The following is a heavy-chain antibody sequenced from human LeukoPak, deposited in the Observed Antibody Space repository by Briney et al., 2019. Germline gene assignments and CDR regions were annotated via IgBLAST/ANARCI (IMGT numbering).Heavy chain of an antibody. D-gene: IGHD3-22*01. V-gene: IGHV3-30-3*01. CDR2: ISYDGNNK. J-gene: IGHJ3*02. CDR3: ARASYYFDSSDSKGAFDI. Sequence: GGSLRLSCSASGFSFSSYAMNWVRQGPGKGLEWVALISYDGNNKFYADSVKGRFTISRDNSENMLYLQMNSLRPEDTALFYCARASYYFDSSDSKGAFDIWGQGTVVTVSS. CDR1: GFSFSSYA.